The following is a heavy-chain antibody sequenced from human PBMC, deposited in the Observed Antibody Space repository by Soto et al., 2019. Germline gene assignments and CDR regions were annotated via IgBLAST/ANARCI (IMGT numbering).Heavy chain of an antibody. CDR1: GFTFSSYG. J-gene: IGHJ6*02. Sequence: PGGSLRLSCAASGFTFSSYGMHWVRQAPGKGLEWVAVIWYDGSNKYYADSVKGRFTISRDNSKNTLYLQMNSLRAEDTAVYYCARSRQGTNYYYGMDVWGQGTTVTVSS. D-gene: IGHD2-2*01. V-gene: IGHV3-33*01. CDR3: ARSRQGTNYYYGMDV. CDR2: IWYDGSNK.